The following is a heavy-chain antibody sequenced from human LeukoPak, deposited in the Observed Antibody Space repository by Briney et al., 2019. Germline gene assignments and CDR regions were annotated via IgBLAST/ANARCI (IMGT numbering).Heavy chain of an antibody. D-gene: IGHD1-26*01. CDR3: AKTLWGYGMDV. Sequence: GGSLRLSCAASGFTFSSYAMSWVRQAPGKGLEWVSAINGSGGNTYYADSVKGRFTISRDNSKNTLYLQMNSLRAEDTALYYCAKTLWGYGMDVWGQGTTVTVSS. CDR2: INGSGGNT. CDR1: GFTFSSYA. V-gene: IGHV3-23*01. J-gene: IGHJ6*02.